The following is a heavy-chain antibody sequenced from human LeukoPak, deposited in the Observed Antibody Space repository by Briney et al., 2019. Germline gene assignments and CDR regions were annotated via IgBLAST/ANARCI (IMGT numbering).Heavy chain of an antibody. CDR2: IWYDGSTK. J-gene: IGHJ4*02. CDR1: GFTFSNYG. Sequence: PGGSLRLSCAASGFTFSNYGMHWVRQAPGRGLEWVAFIWYDGSTKYYADSVKGRFTISRDNSKNMLYLQMNSLRVEDTAVYYCAANFDFWGQGTLVTVSS. V-gene: IGHV3-30*02. CDR3: AANFDF.